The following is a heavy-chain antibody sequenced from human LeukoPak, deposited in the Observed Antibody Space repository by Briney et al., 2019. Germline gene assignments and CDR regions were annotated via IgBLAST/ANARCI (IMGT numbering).Heavy chain of an antibody. CDR3: ARERDTLTTVIDYFDY. V-gene: IGHV1-2*02. Sequence: ASVKVSCKASGYTFTGYYMHWVRQAPGQGLEWMGWINPNSGGTNYAQKFQGRVTMTRDTSTSTAYMELSRLRSDDTAVYYCARERDTLTTVIDYFDYWGQGTLVTVSS. D-gene: IGHD4-17*01. CDR1: GYTFTGYY. CDR2: INPNSGGT. J-gene: IGHJ4*02.